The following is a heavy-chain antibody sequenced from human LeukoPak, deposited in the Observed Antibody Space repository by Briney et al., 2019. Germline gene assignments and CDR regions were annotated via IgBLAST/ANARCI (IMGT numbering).Heavy chain of an antibody. V-gene: IGHV3-21*04. CDR1: GSTFSSYS. Sequence: GGSLRLSCAASGSTFSSYSMNWVRQAPGKGLEWVSSISSSSYIYYADSVKGRFTISRDNAKNSLYLQMNSLRAEDTAVYYCARGSSGWGTYFDYWGQGTLVTVSS. J-gene: IGHJ4*02. CDR3: ARGSSGWGTYFDY. D-gene: IGHD6-19*01. CDR2: ISSSSYI.